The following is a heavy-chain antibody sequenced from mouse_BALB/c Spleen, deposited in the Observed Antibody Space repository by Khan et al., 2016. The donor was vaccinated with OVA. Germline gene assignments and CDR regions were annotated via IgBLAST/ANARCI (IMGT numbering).Heavy chain of an antibody. CDR1: GDSITSGY. D-gene: IGHD2-14*01. J-gene: IGHJ2*01. CDR2: ISSSDST. Sequence: EVQLQESGPSLVKPSQTLSLTCSVTGDSITSGYWNWIRKFPGNKLEYMGYISSSDSTFYNPSLKSRISITRDTSKNQYYLQLNSVTTEVTATYYCARWNYRYDGYFDYWGQGTTLTVSS. V-gene: IGHV3-8*02. CDR3: ARWNYRYDGYFDY.